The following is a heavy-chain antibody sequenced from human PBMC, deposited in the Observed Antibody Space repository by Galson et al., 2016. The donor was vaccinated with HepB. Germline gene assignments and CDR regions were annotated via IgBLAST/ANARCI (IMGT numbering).Heavy chain of an antibody. CDR3: ARGRYYCDRSGYYYFFDN. J-gene: IGHJ4*02. Sequence: TLSLTCTVSGGSISAGDYYWSWIRQPPGKGLEWIGYVFYSGSTYYNPSLQSRVTISVDTSKNQFSLKLNSVTPADTAVYYCARGRYYCDRSGYYYFFDNWGQGTPITVSS. D-gene: IGHD3-22*01. V-gene: IGHV4-30-4*01. CDR1: GGSISAGDYY. CDR2: VFYSGST.